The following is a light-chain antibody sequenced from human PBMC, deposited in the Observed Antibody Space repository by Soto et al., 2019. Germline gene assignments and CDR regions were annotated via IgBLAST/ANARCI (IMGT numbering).Light chain of an antibody. Sequence: DIQMTQSPSSLSASVGDRVTITCRASESGSDWLAWYQQKPGRAPEVLIFDVSHLQGGAPSRFSGSGFGTEFTLTISSLQPEDFAVYYCQQYGSSLITFGQGTRLEIK. V-gene: IGKV1-5*01. J-gene: IGKJ5*01. CDR2: DVS. CDR3: QQYGSSLIT. CDR1: ESGSDW.